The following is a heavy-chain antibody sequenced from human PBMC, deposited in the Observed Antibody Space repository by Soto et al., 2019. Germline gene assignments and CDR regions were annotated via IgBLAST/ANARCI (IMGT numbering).Heavy chain of an antibody. Sequence: QVQLVESGGGVVQPGRSLRLSCAASGFTFSSYGMHWVRQAPGKGLEWVAVIWYDGSNKYYADSVKGRFTISRDNSKNTLYLQMNSLRAEDTAVYCCARAWGILAAAGYWGQGTLVTVSS. CDR1: GFTFSSYG. D-gene: IGHD6-13*01. CDR2: IWYDGSNK. J-gene: IGHJ4*02. CDR3: ARAWGILAAAGY. V-gene: IGHV3-33*01.